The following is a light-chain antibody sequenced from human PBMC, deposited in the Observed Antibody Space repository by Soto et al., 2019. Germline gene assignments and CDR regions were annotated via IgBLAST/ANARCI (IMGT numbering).Light chain of an antibody. CDR2: NDD. V-gene: IGLV1-44*01. Sequence: QSVLTQPPSVSGTPGLRVTISCSGGSSNIGSDTVNWYQQLPGAAPKLLIFNDDQRPSGVPDRFSGSRSGTSASLVISGLQSDDEADYFCSTWDGSLNGGVFGGGTKVTVL. J-gene: IGLJ3*02. CDR3: STWDGSLNGGV. CDR1: SSNIGSDT.